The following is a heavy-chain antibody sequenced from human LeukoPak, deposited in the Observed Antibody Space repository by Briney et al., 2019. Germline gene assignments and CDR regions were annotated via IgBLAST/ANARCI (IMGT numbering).Heavy chain of an antibody. CDR2: MNPNSGNT. Sequence: GASVKVSCKASGYTFTSYDINWVRQATGQGLEWMGWMNPNSGNTGYAQKFQGRVTMTRNTSISTAYMELSSLRSEDTAVYYCARGLRFDPGLRVIVEMIYWGQGTLVTVSS. CDR3: ARGLRFDPGLRVIVEMIY. CDR1: GYTFTSYD. J-gene: IGHJ4*02. V-gene: IGHV1-8*01. D-gene: IGHD5-24*01.